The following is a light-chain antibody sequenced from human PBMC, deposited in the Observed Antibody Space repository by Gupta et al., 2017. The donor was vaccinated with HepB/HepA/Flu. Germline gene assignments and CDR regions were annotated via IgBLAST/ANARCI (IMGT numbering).Light chain of an antibody. CDR3: QQRSNWLLT. J-gene: IGKJ4*01. Sequence: DTALTPSPATLSLSPGERATLSCRASQSVSSYLAWYQQKPGQAPRLLIYDASNRATGIPARFSGSGSGTDFTLTISSLEPEDFAVYYCQQRSNWLLTFGGGTKVEIK. CDR1: QSVSSY. CDR2: DAS. V-gene: IGKV3-11*01.